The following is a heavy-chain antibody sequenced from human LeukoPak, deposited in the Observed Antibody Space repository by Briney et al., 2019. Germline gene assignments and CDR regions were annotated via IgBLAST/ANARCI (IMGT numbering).Heavy chain of an antibody. CDR1: GYTFTAFH. CDR2: INPNSGGT. J-gene: IGHJ3*02. CDR3: ASDSYYYENSAETKHVFDI. Sequence: ASVRVSCKASGYTFTAFHIHWVRQAPGQGLEWLGWINPNSGGTNYVQKFQGRVTVTRDTSFNTAYMELSSLRSDDTAVYYCASDSYYYENSAETKHVFDIWGQGTMVTVSS. V-gene: IGHV1-2*02. D-gene: IGHD3-22*01.